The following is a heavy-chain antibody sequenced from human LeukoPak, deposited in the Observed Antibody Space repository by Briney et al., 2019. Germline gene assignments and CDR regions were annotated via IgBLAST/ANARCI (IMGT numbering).Heavy chain of an antibody. Sequence: AGGSLRLSCAASGFTVSSNYMSWVRQAPGKGLEWVSVIYSGGSTYYADSVKGRFTISRDNSKNTLYLQMNSLRAEDTAVYYCARGLYYDFWSGKGLDPWGQGTLVTVSS. CDR1: GFTVSSNY. CDR2: IYSGGST. J-gene: IGHJ5*02. D-gene: IGHD3-3*01. CDR3: ARGLYYDFWSGKGLDP. V-gene: IGHV3-53*01.